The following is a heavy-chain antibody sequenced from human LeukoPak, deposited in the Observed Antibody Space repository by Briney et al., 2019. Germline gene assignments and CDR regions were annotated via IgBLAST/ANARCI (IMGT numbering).Heavy chain of an antibody. D-gene: IGHD3-22*01. CDR2: IIPIFGTA. Sequence: SXKVSCKASGGTFISYAINWVRQAPGQGGEWMGRIIPIFGTANYAQKFQGRVTITTDETTRTDYMDMRSLRSEDTAVYYCARGGDTSGYYLAYFDYWGQGTLVTVSS. V-gene: IGHV1-69*05. J-gene: IGHJ4*02. CDR3: ARGGDTSGYYLAYFDY. CDR1: GGTFISYA.